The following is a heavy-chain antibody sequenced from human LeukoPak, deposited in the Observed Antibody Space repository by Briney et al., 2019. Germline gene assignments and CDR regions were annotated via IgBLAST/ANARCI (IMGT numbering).Heavy chain of an antibody. J-gene: IGHJ4*02. CDR1: GGSISSYY. CDR2: IYYSGST. V-gene: IGHV4-59*01. CDR3: AREVVVAAMGFDY. D-gene: IGHD2-15*01. Sequence: SETLSLTCTVSGGSISSYYWSWIRQPPGKGLEWIGYIYYSGSTNYNPSLKSRVTISVDTSKNQFSLKLSPVTAADTAVYYCAREVVVAAMGFDYWGQGTLVTVSS.